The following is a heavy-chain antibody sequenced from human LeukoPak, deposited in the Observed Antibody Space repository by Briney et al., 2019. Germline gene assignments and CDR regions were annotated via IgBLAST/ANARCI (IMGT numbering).Heavy chain of an antibody. V-gene: IGHV3-74*01. CDR2: INSDGSST. D-gene: IGHD2-15*01. CDR3: ARGAARCSGGHCYPD. Sequence: GGSLRLSCAASGFSISNFWMHWVRQAPGKGLVWVSRINSDGSSTTYADSVKGRFTISRDNAKNTLCLQANSLRAEDTAVYYCARGAARCSGGHCYPDWGRGTLVTVSS. J-gene: IGHJ4*02. CDR1: GFSISNFW.